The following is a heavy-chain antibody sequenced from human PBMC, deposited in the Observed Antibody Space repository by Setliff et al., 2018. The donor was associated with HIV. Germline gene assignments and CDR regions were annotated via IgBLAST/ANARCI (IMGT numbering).Heavy chain of an antibody. D-gene: IGHD3-22*01. CDR2: ISGYGFST. CDR1: GFTFSSHA. Sequence: GGSLRLSCAASGFTFSSHAMSWVRQAPGKGLEWVSAISGYGFSTYYADSVKGRFTMSRDNSKNTLYLQMNSLRAEDTAVYHCAKAGSWDYYDSSGYYHFDNWGQGTLVTVSS. CDR3: AKAGSWDYYDSSGYYHFDN. J-gene: IGHJ4*02. V-gene: IGHV3-23*01.